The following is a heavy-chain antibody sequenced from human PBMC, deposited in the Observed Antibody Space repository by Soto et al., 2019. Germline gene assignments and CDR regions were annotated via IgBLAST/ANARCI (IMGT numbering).Heavy chain of an antibody. CDR2: ISYDGSNK. Sequence: QVQLVESGGGVVQPGRSLRLSCAASGFTFSSYAMHWVRQAPGKGLEWVAVISYDGSNKYYADSVKGRFTISRDNSKNTLYRKRNSLGAEERAVFYCGGGGGRIAAAGLDYWGQGTLVTVSS. V-gene: IGHV3-30-3*01. D-gene: IGHD6-13*01. CDR1: GFTFSSYA. J-gene: IGHJ4*02. CDR3: GGGGGRIAAAGLDY.